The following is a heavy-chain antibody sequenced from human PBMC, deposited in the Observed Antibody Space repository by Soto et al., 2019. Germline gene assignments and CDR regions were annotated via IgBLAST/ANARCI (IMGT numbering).Heavy chain of an antibody. V-gene: IGHV4-59*01. Sequence: SETLSLTCTVSGGSISSYFYIWVRQPPGKGLEWIGSVYYTGTTDYNPSLKSRVTISVDTSKTQFSLDLRSVTAADTAVYYCARDLAAVPRAFDYWGRGTLVTVSS. J-gene: IGHJ4*02. CDR1: GGSISSYF. D-gene: IGHD6-13*01. CDR3: ARDLAAVPRAFDY. CDR2: VYYTGTT.